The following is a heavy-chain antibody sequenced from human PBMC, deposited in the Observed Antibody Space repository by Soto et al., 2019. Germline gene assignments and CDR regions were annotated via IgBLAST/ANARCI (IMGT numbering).Heavy chain of an antibody. Sequence: KTSETLSLTCTVSGGSISSYYWSWIRQPPGKGLQWIGYIYYSGSTNYNPSLKSRVTISVDTSKNQFSLKLSSVTAADTAVYYCARGGRSAYYYYMAVWGKGTTVTVSS. J-gene: IGHJ6*03. CDR2: IYYSGST. CDR3: ARGGRSAYYYYMAV. V-gene: IGHV4-59*01. CDR1: GGSISSYY.